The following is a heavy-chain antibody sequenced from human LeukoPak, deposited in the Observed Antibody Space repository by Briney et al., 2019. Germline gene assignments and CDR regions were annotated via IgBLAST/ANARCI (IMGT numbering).Heavy chain of an antibody. CDR3: ARVSSDFWSGYYWYWFDP. CDR1: GGSISSYY. CDR2: IYYSGST. Sequence: PSETLSLTCTVSGGSISSYYWSWIRQPPGKGLEWIGYIYYSGSTNYNPSLKSRVTISVDTSKNQFSLKLSSVTAADTAVYYCARVSSDFWSGYYWYWFDPWGQGTLVTVSS. V-gene: IGHV4-59*01. J-gene: IGHJ5*02. D-gene: IGHD3-3*01.